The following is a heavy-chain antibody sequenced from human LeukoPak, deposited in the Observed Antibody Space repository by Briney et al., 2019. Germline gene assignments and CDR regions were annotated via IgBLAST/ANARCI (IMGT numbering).Heavy chain of an antibody. CDR3: TTDRKVTINYFDY. CDR2: IKSKTDGGTT. Sequence: PGGSLRLSCAASGLSFSNAWMSWVRQAPGKGLEWVGRIKSKTDGGTTDYAAPVRGRFTISRDDSNNTLYLQMNSLKTEDTAVYYCTTDRKVTINYFDYWGQGTLVTVSS. J-gene: IGHJ4*02. D-gene: IGHD4-17*01. V-gene: IGHV3-15*01. CDR1: GLSFSNAW.